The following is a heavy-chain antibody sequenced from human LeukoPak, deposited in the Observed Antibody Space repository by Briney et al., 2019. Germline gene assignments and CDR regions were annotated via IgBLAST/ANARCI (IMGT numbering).Heavy chain of an antibody. CDR3: ARALDILTGYYNFFFENYYYGMDV. CDR2: ISYDGSNK. Sequence: GGSLRLSCAASGFTFSSYAMHWVRQAPGKGLEWVAVISYDGSNKYYADSVKGRFTISRDNSKNTLYLQMNSLRAEDTAVYYCARALDILTGYYNFFFENYYYGMDVWGQGTTVTVSS. V-gene: IGHV3-30*04. D-gene: IGHD3-9*01. CDR1: GFTFSSYA. J-gene: IGHJ6*02.